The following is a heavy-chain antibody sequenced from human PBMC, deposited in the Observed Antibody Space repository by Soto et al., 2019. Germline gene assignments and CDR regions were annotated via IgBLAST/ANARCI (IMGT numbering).Heavy chain of an antibody. V-gene: IGHV1-69*01. D-gene: IGHD3-22*01. CDR1: GGTFSKYA. J-gene: IGHJ6*02. CDR3: ARPRRDRNFYHGLAV. Sequence: QVQLVQSGAELKKPGSSVKVSCKASGGTFSKYAISWVRQAPGQGLEWLGGIIPMFGTPNYAQKFQGRVTISADESTTTAYLELSSLRSADTDVYFCARPRRDRNFYHGLAVWGQGTTVTVSS. CDR2: IIPMFGTP.